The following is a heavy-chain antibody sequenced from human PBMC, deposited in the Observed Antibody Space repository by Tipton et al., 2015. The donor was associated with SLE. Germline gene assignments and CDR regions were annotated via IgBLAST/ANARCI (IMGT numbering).Heavy chain of an antibody. V-gene: IGHV4-59*01. D-gene: IGHD2-2*01. CDR3: AGSISWSPNWFDP. J-gene: IGHJ5*02. CDR1: GGSISSYY. Sequence: TLSLTCTVSGGSISSYYWCWIRQSPGKGLEWIGYSYYTGSTYYNPSLKSRVTISIDTSKNQFSLSLSSVTAADTAVYYCAGSISWSPNWFDPWGLGTLVTVSS. CDR2: SYYTGST.